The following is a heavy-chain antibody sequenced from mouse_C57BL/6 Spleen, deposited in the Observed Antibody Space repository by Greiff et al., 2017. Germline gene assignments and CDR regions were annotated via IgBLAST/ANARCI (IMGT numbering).Heavy chain of an antibody. D-gene: IGHD1-1*01. V-gene: IGHV5-17*01. CDR3: ARRAVVATRGAMDY. CDR2: ISSGSSTI. Sequence: DVKLVESGGGLVKPGGSLKLSCAASGFTFSDYGMHWVRQAPEKGLEWVAYISSGSSTIYYADPVKGRFTISRDNAKNTLFLQMTSLRSEDTAMYYCARRAVVATRGAMDYWGQGTSVTVSS. CDR1: GFTFSDYG. J-gene: IGHJ4*01.